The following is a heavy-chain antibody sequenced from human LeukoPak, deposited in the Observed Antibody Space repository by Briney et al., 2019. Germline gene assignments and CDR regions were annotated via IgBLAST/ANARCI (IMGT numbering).Heavy chain of an antibody. CDR3: ARDLDSSGWYILLVDAFDI. CDR2: ISYDGSNK. CDR1: GFTFSSYA. V-gene: IGHV3-30-3*01. Sequence: GGSLRLSCAASGFTFSSYAMHWVRQAPGKGLEWVAVISYDGSNKYYADSVKGRFTISRDNAKNSLYLQMNSLRAEDTAVYYCARDLDSSGWYILLVDAFDIWGQGTMVTVSS. J-gene: IGHJ3*02. D-gene: IGHD6-19*01.